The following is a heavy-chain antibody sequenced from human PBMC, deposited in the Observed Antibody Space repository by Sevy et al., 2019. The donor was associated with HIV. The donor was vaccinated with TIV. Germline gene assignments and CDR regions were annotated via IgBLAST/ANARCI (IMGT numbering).Heavy chain of an antibody. CDR1: GFTFSSYS. J-gene: IGHJ6*02. CDR2: ISSSSSTI. D-gene: IGHD2-21*02. Sequence: GGSLRLSCAASGFTFSSYSMNWVRQAPGKGLEWVSYISSSSSTIYYADSVEGRFTISRDNAKNSLYLQMNSLRDEDTAVYYCARVYCGGDCYSSYYYYGMDVWGQGTTVTVSS. V-gene: IGHV3-48*02. CDR3: ARVYCGGDCYSSYYYYGMDV.